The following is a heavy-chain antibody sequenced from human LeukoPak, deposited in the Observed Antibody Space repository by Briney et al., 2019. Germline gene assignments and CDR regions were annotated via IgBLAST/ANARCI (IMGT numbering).Heavy chain of an antibody. CDR1: GGTFSSYA. D-gene: IGHD6-6*01. V-gene: IGHV1-69*05. CDR2: IIPIFGTA. J-gene: IGHJ3*02. CDR3: ARAVSRIAARREWDAFDI. Sequence: SVKVSCKASGGTFSSYAISWVRQAPGQGLEWMGGIIPIFGTANYAQKFQGRITITTDGSTSTAYMELSSLRSEDTAVYYCARAVSRIAARREWDAFDIWGQGTMVTVSS.